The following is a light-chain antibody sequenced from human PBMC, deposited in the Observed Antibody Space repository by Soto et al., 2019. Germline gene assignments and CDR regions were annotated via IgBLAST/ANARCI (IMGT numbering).Light chain of an antibody. CDR3: QHSGSSPWT. CDR2: GAS. Sequence: ESVLTQSPGTLSLSQRERATLSCRARQSISSSYLAWYQQQPGQAPRLLIYGASSRATGIPDRFIGSGSGIYVTLTISRLEPEDFAVYYGQHSGSSPWTFGQGTKVEIK. J-gene: IGKJ1*01. CDR1: QSISSSY. V-gene: IGKV3-20*01.